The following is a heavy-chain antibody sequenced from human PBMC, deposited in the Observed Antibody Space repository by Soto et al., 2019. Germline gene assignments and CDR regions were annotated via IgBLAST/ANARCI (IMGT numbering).Heavy chain of an antibody. D-gene: IGHD1-26*01. CDR1: GFTFSDYY. CDR2: ITNSGNTI. J-gene: IGHJ4*02. V-gene: IGHV3-11*01. Sequence: QVQLVESGGDLVKPGGSLRLSCAASGFTFSDYYMSWIRQAPGKGLEWLSYITNSGNTIYHADSVKGRFTIARDNAKDSRYLQMNSRRAEETAVYYCARDRGIVAAWVGYYFDYWGQGTLVTVSS. CDR3: ARDRGIVAAWVGYYFDY.